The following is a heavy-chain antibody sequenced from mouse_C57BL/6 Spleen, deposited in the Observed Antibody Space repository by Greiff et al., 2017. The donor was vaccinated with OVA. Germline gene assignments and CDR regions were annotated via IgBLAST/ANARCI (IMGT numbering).Heavy chain of an antibody. CDR1: GYTFTDYY. J-gene: IGHJ1*03. V-gene: IGHV1-75*01. CDR3: ARSRYYGSSDWYFDV. CDR2: IFPGSGST. D-gene: IGHD1-1*01. Sequence: LQESGPELVKPGASVKISCKASGYTFTDYYINWVKQRPGQGLEWIGWIFPGSGSTYYNEKFKGKATLTVDKSSSTAYMLLSSLTSEDSAVYFCARSRYYGSSDWYFDVWGTGTTVTVSS.